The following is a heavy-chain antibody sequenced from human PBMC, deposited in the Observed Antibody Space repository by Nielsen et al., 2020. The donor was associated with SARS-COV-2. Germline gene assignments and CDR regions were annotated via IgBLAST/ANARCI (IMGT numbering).Heavy chain of an antibody. V-gene: IGHV3-23*01. D-gene: IGHD5-24*01. Sequence: GESLKISCAASGFTFSDYAMAWVREAPGTGLEWVSVIKTTGGSTYYADSVKGRCTISRDNTRNSLYLQMNSLRAEDTAVYYCARAEMATLDYWGQGTLVTVPS. CDR1: GFTFSDYA. CDR3: ARAEMATLDY. CDR2: IKTTGGST. J-gene: IGHJ4*02.